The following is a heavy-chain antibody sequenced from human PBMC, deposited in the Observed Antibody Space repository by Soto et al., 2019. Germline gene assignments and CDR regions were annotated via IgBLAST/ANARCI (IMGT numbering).Heavy chain of an antibody. Sequence: QVQLVQSGAEVKKPGASVKVSCNASGYTFTSYDINWVRQATGQGLEWMGWMNPNSGNTGYAQKFQGRVTVIRNTSMSTAYMELSSLRSEDTAVYYCAITHLRFGEHHYWGQGTLVTVSS. D-gene: IGHD3-10*01. V-gene: IGHV1-8*01. CDR3: AITHLRFGEHHY. J-gene: IGHJ4*02. CDR1: GYTFTSYD. CDR2: MNPNSGNT.